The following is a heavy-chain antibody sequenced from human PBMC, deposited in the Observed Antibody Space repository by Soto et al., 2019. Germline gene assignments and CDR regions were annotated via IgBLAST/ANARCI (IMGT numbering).Heavy chain of an antibody. V-gene: IGHV3-21*01. CDR3: VRESYPAKAFDI. CDR1: GFTFSNYN. Sequence: EVQLVESGGGLVKPGESLRLSCAASGFTFSNYNINWVRQAPGKGLEWVSSIRSRSIDMYYADSVKGRFTISRDDAKNSLSLQMNGLRAEDTAVYFCVRESYPAKAFDILGQGTMVTVSS. J-gene: IGHJ3*02. D-gene: IGHD2-2*01. CDR2: IRSRSIDM.